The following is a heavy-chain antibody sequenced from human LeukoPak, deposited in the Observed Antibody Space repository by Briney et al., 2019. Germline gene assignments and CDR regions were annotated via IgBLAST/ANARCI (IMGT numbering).Heavy chain of an antibody. CDR3: ANLSPIAVEDY. J-gene: IGHJ4*02. D-gene: IGHD6-19*01. CDR2: ISGRGGSA. V-gene: IGHV3-23*01. CDR1: GFTFSSYA. Sequence: GGSLRLSCAASGFTFSSYAMSWVRQAPGKGLEWVSAISGRGGSAYYADSVKGRFTISRDNSKNTLYLQMNSLRAEDTAVYYCANLSPIAVEDYWGQGTLVTVSS.